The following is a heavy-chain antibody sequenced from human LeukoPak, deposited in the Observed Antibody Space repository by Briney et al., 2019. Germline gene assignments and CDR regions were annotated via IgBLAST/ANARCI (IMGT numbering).Heavy chain of an antibody. D-gene: IGHD2-8*01. CDR1: GGSISSSNYY. V-gene: IGHV4-39*01. CDR3: AAGVREFHY. CDR2: IYYSGGT. Sequence: PSETLSLTCTVSGGSISSSNYYWGWIRQPPGKGLEWIGSIYYSGGTFYNPSLKSRVTISVDASKNQFSLKLTSVTAADTALYYCAAGVREFHYWGLGTLVPVSS. J-gene: IGHJ4*02.